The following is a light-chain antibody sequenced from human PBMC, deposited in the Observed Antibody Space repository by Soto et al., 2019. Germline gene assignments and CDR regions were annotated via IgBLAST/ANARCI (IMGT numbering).Light chain of an antibody. CDR3: NSFTTTSTYV. CDR1: SSDVGAYNR. J-gene: IGLJ1*01. Sequence: QSALTQPASVSGSPGQSITISCTGTSSDVGAYNRVSWYQQHPGKAPKLIIFGASSRPSGISNRFSGSKSGSTASLTISGLQPEDEADYYCNSFTTTSTYVFGTGTKLTVL. V-gene: IGLV2-14*01. CDR2: GAS.